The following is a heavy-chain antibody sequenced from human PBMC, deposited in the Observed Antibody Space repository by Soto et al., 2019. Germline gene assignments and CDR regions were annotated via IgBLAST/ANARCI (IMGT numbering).Heavy chain of an antibody. V-gene: IGHV4-39*01. CDR3: ARRERAAGTDWWFDP. J-gene: IGHJ5*02. D-gene: IGHD6-13*01. CDR2: IYYSGST. CDR1: GGAISRGSLQ. Sequence: SEALSLTCTLTGGAISRGSLQWRWLRPQQGKGLEWIGSIYYSGSTYYSPSLKSRVTISVDTSKNQFSLKLSSVTAADTAVYYCARRERAAGTDWWFDPWGQGTLVTVSS.